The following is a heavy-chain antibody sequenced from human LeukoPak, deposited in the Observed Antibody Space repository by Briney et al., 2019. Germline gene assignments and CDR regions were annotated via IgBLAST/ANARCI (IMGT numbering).Heavy chain of an antibody. V-gene: IGHV3-9*01. Sequence: QPGRSLRLSCAASGFTFDDYAMHWVRQAPGKGLEWVSGISWNSGSIGYADSVKGRFTTSRDNAKNSLYLQMNSLRAEDTALYYCAKGYDFWSGYYQGFYYYYYMDVWGKGTTVTVSS. CDR2: ISWNSGSI. CDR3: AKGYDFWSGYYQGFYYYYYMDV. D-gene: IGHD3-3*01. CDR1: GFTFDDYA. J-gene: IGHJ6*03.